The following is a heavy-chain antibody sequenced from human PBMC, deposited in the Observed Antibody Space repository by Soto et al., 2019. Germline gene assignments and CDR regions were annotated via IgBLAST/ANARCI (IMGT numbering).Heavy chain of an antibody. Sequence: SETLSLTCTVSGGSISPYFWSWIRQTPGKGLEWIGYIFYSGSTNYNPSLTSRVTISVDTSKNQFSLKLSSVTAADTAVYYCARGRYYGSGTPIKYFDLWGRGTLVTVSS. V-gene: IGHV4-59*01. D-gene: IGHD3-10*01. CDR1: GGSISPYF. J-gene: IGHJ2*01. CDR2: IFYSGST. CDR3: ARGRYYGSGTPIKYFDL.